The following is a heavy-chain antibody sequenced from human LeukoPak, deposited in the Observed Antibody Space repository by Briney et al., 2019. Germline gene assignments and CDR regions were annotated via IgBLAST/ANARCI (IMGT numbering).Heavy chain of an antibody. J-gene: IGHJ4*02. CDR1: GFTFSSYE. Sequence: PGGSLRLSCAASGFTFSSYEMNWVRQAPGKGLVWVSYISSSGSTIYYADSVKGRFTISRDNAKNSLYLQMNSLRAEDTAVYYCATPPLITMVRGAADYWGQGTLVTVSS. D-gene: IGHD3-10*01. CDR2: ISSSGSTI. CDR3: ATPPLITMVRGAADY. V-gene: IGHV3-48*03.